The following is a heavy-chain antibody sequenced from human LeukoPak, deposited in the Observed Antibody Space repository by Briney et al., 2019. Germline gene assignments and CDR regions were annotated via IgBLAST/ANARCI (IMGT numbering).Heavy chain of an antibody. CDR2: IIPIFGTA. D-gene: IGHD5-24*01. CDR3: ANLEMATIMR. V-gene: IGHV1-69*06. J-gene: IGHJ4*02. Sequence: ASVKVSCKASGGTFSSYAISWVRQAPGQGLEWMGGIIPIFGTANYAQKFQGRVTITADKSTSTAYMELSSLRSEDTAVYYCANLEMATIMRWGQGTLVTVSS. CDR1: GGTFSSYA.